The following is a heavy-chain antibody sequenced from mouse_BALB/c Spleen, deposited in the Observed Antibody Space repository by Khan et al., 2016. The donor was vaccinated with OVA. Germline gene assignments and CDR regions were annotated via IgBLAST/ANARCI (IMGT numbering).Heavy chain of an antibody. CDR1: GFTFSSYS. V-gene: IGHV5-6*01. Sequence: EVQLVESGGDLVKPGGSLKLSCAASGFTFSSYSMSWVRQTPDKRLEWVASINSGGDYTYYPHNVKGQATITRDNATNTPYLEMSSLKSEDTAMYYCASHLTGSFAYWGQGTLVTVSA. J-gene: IGHJ3*01. D-gene: IGHD4-1*01. CDR3: ASHLTGSFAY. CDR2: INSGGDYT.